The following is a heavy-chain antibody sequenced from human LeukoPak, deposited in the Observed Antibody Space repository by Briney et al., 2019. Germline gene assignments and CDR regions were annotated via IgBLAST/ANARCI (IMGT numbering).Heavy chain of an antibody. Sequence: PSETLSLTCTVSGGSISIYYWSWVRQPPGKGLEWMGYVYNSGNTDYNPSLKSRVTISADTSKNQFSLKLTSVTAADTTVYYCARDLTTVNSLWGQGTLVTVSS. CDR2: VYNSGNT. CDR3: ARDLTTVNSL. V-gene: IGHV4-59*12. CDR1: GGSISIYY. D-gene: IGHD4-11*01. J-gene: IGHJ4*02.